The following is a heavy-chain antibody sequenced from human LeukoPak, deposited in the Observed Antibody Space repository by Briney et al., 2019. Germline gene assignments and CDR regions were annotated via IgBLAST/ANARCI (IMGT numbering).Heavy chain of an antibody. V-gene: IGHV3-74*01. CDR1: GFTFSNYY. CDR3: ASTYSLFAAFDS. D-gene: IGHD2-15*01. Sequence: GGSLRLSCAASGFTFSNYYMHWVRQAPGKGLVWVSHINSDGSSTRYADSVKGRFTISRDNAKNTLYLQMNSLRAEDTAVYYCASTYSLFAAFDSWGQGTLVTVSS. J-gene: IGHJ4*02. CDR2: INSDGSST.